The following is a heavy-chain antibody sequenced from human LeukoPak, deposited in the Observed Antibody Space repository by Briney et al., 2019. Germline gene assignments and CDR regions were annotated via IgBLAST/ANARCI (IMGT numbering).Heavy chain of an antibody. CDR2: IYTTGTT. CDR1: GDSISGTY. J-gene: IGHJ4*02. Sequence: SSETLSLTCTVSGDSISGTYWSWIRQSAGKGLEWIGRIYTTGTTNYNPSLKSRVTMSVDTSKNQFSLKLSSVTAADTAVYYCAREETGEFDYWGQGTLVTVSS. D-gene: IGHD7-27*01. V-gene: IGHV4-4*07. CDR3: AREETGEFDY.